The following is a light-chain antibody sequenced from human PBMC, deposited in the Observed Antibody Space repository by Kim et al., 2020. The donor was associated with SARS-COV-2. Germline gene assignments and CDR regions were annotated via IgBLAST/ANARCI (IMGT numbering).Light chain of an antibody. Sequence: QRVTSSCTGSSSNSGATYDVQWYQQLPGSAPKLLIYGNTNRPSGVPDRFSGSKSGTSASLAITGLQAEDEADYYCQSYDGSLSGYVFGTGTKVTVL. CDR2: GNT. J-gene: IGLJ1*01. CDR1: SSNSGATYD. V-gene: IGLV1-40*01. CDR3: QSYDGSLSGYV.